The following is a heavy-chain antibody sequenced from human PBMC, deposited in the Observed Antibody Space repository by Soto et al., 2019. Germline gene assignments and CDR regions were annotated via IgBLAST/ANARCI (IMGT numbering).Heavy chain of an antibody. D-gene: IGHD2-15*01. J-gene: IGHJ6*02. CDR2: IIPIVDIP. CDR1: GGTFSRYT. V-gene: IGHV1-69*02. CDR3: ASHFTGVLVLGTSPPGGDNYGWDV. Sequence: QVQLVQSGAEVKKPGSSVKVSCKASGGTFSRYTFTWVRQAPGQGLEWMGRIIPIVDIPNYAQNFQGRVTITADKSTSTAYVELSSLTSDDTAGYYCASHFTGVLVLGTSPPGGDNYGWDVWGQGTTVSVS.